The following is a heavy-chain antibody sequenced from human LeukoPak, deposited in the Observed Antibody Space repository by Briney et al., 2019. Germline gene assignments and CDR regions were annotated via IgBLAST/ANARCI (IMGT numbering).Heavy chain of an antibody. Sequence: SETLSLTCTVSGGSISSYYWSWIRQPAGKGLEWIGRIYTSGSTNYNPSLKSRVTISVDTSKNQFSLKLSSVTAADTAVYYCARVSDGYYYDSSGYYHFDYWGQGTLVTVSS. CDR1: GGSISSYY. J-gene: IGHJ4*02. D-gene: IGHD3-22*01. CDR3: ARVSDGYYYDSSGYYHFDY. CDR2: IYTSGST. V-gene: IGHV4-4*07.